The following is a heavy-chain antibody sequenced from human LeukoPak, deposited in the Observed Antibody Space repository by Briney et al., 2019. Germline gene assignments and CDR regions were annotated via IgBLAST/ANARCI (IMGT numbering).Heavy chain of an antibody. D-gene: IGHD1-20*01. J-gene: IGHJ4*02. CDR2: ISYDGSNK. Sequence: GSLRLSCAASGFTFSSYGMHWVRQAPGKGLEWVAVISYDGSNKYYADSVKGRFTISRDNSKNTLYLQMNSLRAEDTAVYYCAKDLTFVGLSLLDYWGQGTLVTVSS. CDR1: GFTFSSYG. CDR3: AKDLTFVGLSLLDY. V-gene: IGHV3-30*18.